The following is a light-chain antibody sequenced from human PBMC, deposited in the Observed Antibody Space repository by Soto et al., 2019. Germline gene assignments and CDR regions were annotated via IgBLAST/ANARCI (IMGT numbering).Light chain of an antibody. CDR2: QAS. Sequence: DIQMTQSPSTLSASVGDRVTITCRASQSISSYLAWYQQKPGKAPNLLIYQASGLETGVPSRFSGSGSGTEFTLTISSLQPDDFATYYCQQYNTNSPWTFGQGTKVDIK. V-gene: IGKV1-5*03. CDR1: QSISSY. J-gene: IGKJ1*01. CDR3: QQYNTNSPWT.